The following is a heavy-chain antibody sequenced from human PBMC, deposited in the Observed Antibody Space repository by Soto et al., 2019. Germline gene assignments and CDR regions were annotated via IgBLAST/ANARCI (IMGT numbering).Heavy chain of an antibody. CDR1: GGSFSGYY. Sequence: LSLTCAVYGGSFSGYYWSWIRQPPGKGLEWIGEINHSGSTNYNPSLKSRVTISVDTSKNQFSLKLSSVTAADTAVYYCARAGRYYDFWSGYYGGYYYYGMDVWGQGTTVTVSS. V-gene: IGHV4-34*01. J-gene: IGHJ6*02. D-gene: IGHD3-3*01. CDR2: INHSGST. CDR3: ARAGRYYDFWSGYYGGYYYYGMDV.